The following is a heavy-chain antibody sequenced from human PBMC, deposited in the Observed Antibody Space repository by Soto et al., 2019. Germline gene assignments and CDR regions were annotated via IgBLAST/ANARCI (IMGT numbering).Heavy chain of an antibody. CDR1: GGTFSSYA. D-gene: IGHD6-6*01. Sequence: VASVKVSCKASGGTFSSYAISWVRQAPGQGLEWMGGIIPIFGTANYAQKFQGRVTITADESTSTAYMELSSLRSEDTAVYYCARSRLLSSSFQASLNWFDPWGQGTLVTVSS. V-gene: IGHV1-69*13. CDR2: IIPIFGTA. CDR3: ARSRLLSSSFQASLNWFDP. J-gene: IGHJ5*02.